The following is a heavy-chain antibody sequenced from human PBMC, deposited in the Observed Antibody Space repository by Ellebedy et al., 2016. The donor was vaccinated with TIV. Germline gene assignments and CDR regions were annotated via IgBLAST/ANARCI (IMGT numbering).Heavy chain of an antibody. Sequence: GGSLRLXCAASGFTFSSYSMNWVRQAPGKGLEWVSSISSSSSYIYYADSVKGRFTISRDNAKNSLYLQMNSLRAEDTAVYYCARDKRSGSSYYWGQGTLVTVSS. D-gene: IGHD3-10*01. J-gene: IGHJ4*02. CDR1: GFTFSSYS. V-gene: IGHV3-21*01. CDR3: ARDKRSGSSYY. CDR2: ISSSSSYI.